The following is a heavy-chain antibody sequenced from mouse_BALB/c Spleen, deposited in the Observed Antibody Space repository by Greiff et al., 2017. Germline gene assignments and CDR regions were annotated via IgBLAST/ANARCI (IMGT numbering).Heavy chain of an antibody. CDR3: ARTKDDDAWFAY. V-gene: IGHV5-6*01. J-gene: IGHJ3*01. CDR1: GFTFSSYG. CDR2: ISSGGSYT. Sequence: EVKVVESGGDLVKPGGSLKLSCAASGFTFSSYGMSWVRQTPDKRLEWVATISSGGSYTYYPDSVKGRFTISRDNAKNTLYLQMSSLKSEDTAMYYCARTKDDDAWFAYWGQGTLVTVSA. D-gene: IGHD2-4*01.